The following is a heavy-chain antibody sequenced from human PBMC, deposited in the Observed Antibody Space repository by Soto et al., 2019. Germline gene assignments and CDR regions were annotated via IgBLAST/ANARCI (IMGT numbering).Heavy chain of an antibody. J-gene: IGHJ4*02. Sequence: ESGGGLVKPGGSLRLSCAASGFTFSDYYMSWIRQAPGKGLEWVSYISSRCSTIYYADSVKGRFTISRDNAKNSLYLQMSGLRAEDTAVYDCAREGVAAAGTDYWGQGTLVTVSS. CDR1: GFTFSDYY. V-gene: IGHV3-11*01. D-gene: IGHD6-13*01. CDR2: ISSRCSTI. CDR3: AREGVAAAGTDY.